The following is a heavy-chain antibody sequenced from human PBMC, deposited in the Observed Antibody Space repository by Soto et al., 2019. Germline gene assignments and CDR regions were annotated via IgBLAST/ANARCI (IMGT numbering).Heavy chain of an antibody. CDR2: TGSGTGPG. D-gene: IGHD2-15*01. CDR3: ARRDSGGFYRLFDS. J-gene: IGHJ4*02. CDR1: GGSLSTHP. Sequence: SVKVSCKASGGSLSTHPISWVRQAPGQGLEWMGGTGSGTGPGNHAQKFQGRLTVTADKSTSTVYMELTNLSSEDTAVHYCARRDSGGFYRLFDSWGQVTLVTV. V-gene: IGHV1-69*06.